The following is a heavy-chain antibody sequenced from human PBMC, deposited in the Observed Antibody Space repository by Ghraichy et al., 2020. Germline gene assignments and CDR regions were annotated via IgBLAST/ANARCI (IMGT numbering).Heavy chain of an antibody. Sequence: GGSLRLSCAASGFTVSSNHMSWVRQAPGKGLEWVSVIYSGGSTYYADSVKDRFTISRDNSKNTLYLQMKSLRAEDTAVYYCARGYYYDSSSYYYYWGQGTLVTVSS. CDR2: IYSGGST. V-gene: IGHV3-66*01. J-gene: IGHJ4*02. CDR3: ARGYYYDSSSYYYY. D-gene: IGHD3-22*01. CDR1: GFTVSSNH.